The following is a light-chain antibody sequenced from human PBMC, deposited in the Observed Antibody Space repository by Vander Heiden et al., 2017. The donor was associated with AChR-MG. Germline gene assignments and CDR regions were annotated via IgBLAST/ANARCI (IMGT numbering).Light chain of an antibody. CDR3: AAWDDSLYVV. V-gene: IGLV1-44*01. CDR1: SSNIGSNT. Sequence: QSVLTQPPSASGTPGQRVTISCSGSSSNIGSNTVNWYQQPPGTAPKLLIYGNNQRPSGVPDRFSGSKSGTSASLAISGLQSEDEAEYYCAAWDDSLYVVFGGGTKLTVL. CDR2: GNN. J-gene: IGLJ2*01.